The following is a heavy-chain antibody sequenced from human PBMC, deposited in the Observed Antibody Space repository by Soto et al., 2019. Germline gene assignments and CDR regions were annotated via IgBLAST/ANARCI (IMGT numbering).Heavy chain of an antibody. CDR3: GRRGSYSTYNWFDP. CDR2: IWYDGSNK. Sequence: QVQLVESGGGVVQPGRSLRLSCAASGFTFSSYGMHWVRQAPGKGLEWVAVIWYDGSNKYYADSVKGRFTISRDKSKNTLYLQMNSQRGEATAVSYCGRRGSYSTYNWFDPWGQGTLVTVSS. CDR1: GFTFSSYG. J-gene: IGHJ5*02. D-gene: IGHD4-4*01. V-gene: IGHV3-33*01.